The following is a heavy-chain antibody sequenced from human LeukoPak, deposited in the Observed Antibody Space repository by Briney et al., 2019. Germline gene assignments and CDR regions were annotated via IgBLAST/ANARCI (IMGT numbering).Heavy chain of an antibody. J-gene: IGHJ6*02. Sequence: ASVKVSCKASGYTFTSYGISWVRQAPGQGLEWMGWISAYNGNTNYAQKLQGRVTMTTDASTSTAYMELRSLRSDDTAVYYCARDIVVVPAAVSYASYGMDVWGQGTTVTVSS. CDR2: ISAYNGNT. V-gene: IGHV1-18*01. CDR1: GYTFTSYG. CDR3: ARDIVVVPAAVSYASYGMDV. D-gene: IGHD2-2*01.